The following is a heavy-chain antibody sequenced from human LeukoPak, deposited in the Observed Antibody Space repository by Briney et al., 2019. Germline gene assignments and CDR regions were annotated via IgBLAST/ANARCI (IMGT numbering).Heavy chain of an antibody. V-gene: IGHV3-23*01. Sequence: PGGSLRLSCAASGFTFSNYAMSWVRQAPGKGLEWVSTINSGGNTYYADSMKGRFTISRDNSKNTLFLQMNSLRVEDTGVYYCSKDPPISAAGPRYSDRWGQGTLVTVSS. CDR3: SKDPPISAAGPRYSDR. CDR2: INSGGNT. D-gene: IGHD6-13*01. CDR1: GFTFSNYA. J-gene: IGHJ4*02.